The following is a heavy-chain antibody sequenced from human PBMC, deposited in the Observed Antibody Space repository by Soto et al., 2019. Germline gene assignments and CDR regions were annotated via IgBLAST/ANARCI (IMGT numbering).Heavy chain of an antibody. CDR3: AKDGGVSSWKYCSGGSCYYYYMDV. J-gene: IGHJ6*03. CDR1: GFTFSSYA. D-gene: IGHD2-15*01. CDR2: ISGSGGTT. V-gene: IGHV3-23*01. Sequence: EVQLLESGGGLVQPGGFLRLSCAASGFTFSSYAMSWVRQAPGKGLEWVSAISGSGGTTYYADSVKGRFSISGDNSKNTVYLQMSSLRAEDTAVYYCAKDGGVSSWKYCSGGSCYYYYMDVWGKGTTVTVSS.